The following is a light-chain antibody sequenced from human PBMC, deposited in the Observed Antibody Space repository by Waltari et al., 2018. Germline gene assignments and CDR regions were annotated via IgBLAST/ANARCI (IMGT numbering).Light chain of an antibody. V-gene: IGLV2-23*01. CDR3: CSYAGSYTWV. J-gene: IGLJ3*02. CDR1: SSDVGNYNL. Sequence: QSALTQPASVSGSPGQSITISCTGTSSDVGNYNLVSWYQQYPGIAPKVMIYDDNRRPSGVSDRFSGSKSGNTASLTISGVQAEDEADYYCCSYAGSYTWVFGGGTKLTVL. CDR2: DDN.